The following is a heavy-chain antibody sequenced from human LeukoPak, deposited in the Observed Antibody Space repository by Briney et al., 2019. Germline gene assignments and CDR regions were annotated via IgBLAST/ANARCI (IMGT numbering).Heavy chain of an antibody. CDR1: GFTFSSYA. CDR2: ISGSGGST. CDR3: AKDPSAVVVPAAMWDY. V-gene: IGHV3-23*01. Sequence: GGSLRLSCAASGFTFSSYAMSWVRQAPGEGLEWVSAISGSGGSTYYAGSVKGRFTISRDNSKNTLYLQMNSLRAEDTAVYYCAKDPSAVVVPAAMWDYWGQGTLVTVSS. D-gene: IGHD2-2*01. J-gene: IGHJ4*02.